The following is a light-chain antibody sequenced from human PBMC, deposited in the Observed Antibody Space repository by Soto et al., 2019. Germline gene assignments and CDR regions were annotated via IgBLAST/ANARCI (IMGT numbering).Light chain of an antibody. CDR1: SGHINYA. V-gene: IGLV4-69*01. Sequence: QLVLTQSPSASASLGASVTLTCTLSSGHINYAVAWHQQQPEKGPRYLMALHSDGSHTKGDGIPDRFSGSSSGADRYLTISGLQSEDEADYYCQTWGTGILVFGGGTKLTVL. CDR3: QTWGTGILV. J-gene: IGLJ2*01. CDR2: LHSDGSH.